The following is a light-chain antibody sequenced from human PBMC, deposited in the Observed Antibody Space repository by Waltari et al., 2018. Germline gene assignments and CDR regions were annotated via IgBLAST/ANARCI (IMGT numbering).Light chain of an antibody. CDR3: QKYVNLPAT. V-gene: IGKV3-20*01. J-gene: IGKJ1*01. CDR2: DAS. CDR1: QSVGRS. Sequence: IVLTQSPGTLSLSPGERTTPSCRASQSVGRSLAWYQKKPGQAPRLLIYDASSRATPIPDRFSGSGSGTDFSLTISRLEPEDFAVYYCQKYVNLPATFGQGTTVEIK.